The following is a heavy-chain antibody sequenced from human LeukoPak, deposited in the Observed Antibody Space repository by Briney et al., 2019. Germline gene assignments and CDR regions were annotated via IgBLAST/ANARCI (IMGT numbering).Heavy chain of an antibody. D-gene: IGHD3-22*01. CDR3: AHIFPGIYYDSSAVGY. CDR2: IYWDDDK. CDR1: GFSLSTSGVG. J-gene: IGHJ4*02. Sequence: SGPTLVNPTQTLTLTCTVSGFSLSTSGVGVGWIRQPPGKALEWLALIYWDDDKRYSPSLKSRLTITKDTSKNQVVLTMTNMDPVDTATYYCAHIFPGIYYDSSAVGYWGQGTLVTVSS. V-gene: IGHV2-5*02.